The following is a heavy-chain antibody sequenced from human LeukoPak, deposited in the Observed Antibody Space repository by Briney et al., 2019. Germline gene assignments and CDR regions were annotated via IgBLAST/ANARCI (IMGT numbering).Heavy chain of an antibody. J-gene: IGHJ5*02. CDR1: GGTFSSYT. D-gene: IGHD2-21*01. CDR2: IIPILGIA. Sequence: GASVKVSCKASGGTFSSYTISWVRQAPGQGLEWMGRIIPILGIANYAQKFQGRVTITADKSTSTAYMELSSLRSEDTAVYYCARLIGIGFPNWFDPWGQGTLVTVSS. V-gene: IGHV1-69*02. CDR3: ARLIGIGFPNWFDP.